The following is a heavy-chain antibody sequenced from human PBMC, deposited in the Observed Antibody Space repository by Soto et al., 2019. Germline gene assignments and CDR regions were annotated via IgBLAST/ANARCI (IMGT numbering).Heavy chain of an antibody. J-gene: IGHJ6*02. CDR2: ISWDGGST. D-gene: IGHD3-10*01. CDR3: AKDMGWFGEFPTRYYYYGMDV. CDR1: GFTFDDYT. Sequence: GGSLRLSCAASGFTFDDYTMHWVRQAPGKGLEWVSLISWDGGSTYYADSVKGRFTISRDNSKNSLYLQMNSLRTEDTALYYCAKDMGWFGEFPTRYYYYGMDVWGQGTTVTVSS. V-gene: IGHV3-43*01.